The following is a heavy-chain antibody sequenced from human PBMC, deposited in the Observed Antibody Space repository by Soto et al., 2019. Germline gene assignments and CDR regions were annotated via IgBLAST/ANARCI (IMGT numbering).Heavy chain of an antibody. J-gene: IGHJ4*02. CDR1: GGSISSGGYY. D-gene: IGHD5-12*01. CDR3: ARDRHSGYDLWVFDY. CDR2: IYYSGST. Sequence: PSETLSLTCTVSGGSISSGGYYWSWIRQHPGKGLEWIGYIYYSGSTYYNPSLKSRVTISVDTSKNQFSLKLSSVTAADTAVYYCARDRHSGYDLWVFDYWGQGTLVTVSS. V-gene: IGHV4-31*03.